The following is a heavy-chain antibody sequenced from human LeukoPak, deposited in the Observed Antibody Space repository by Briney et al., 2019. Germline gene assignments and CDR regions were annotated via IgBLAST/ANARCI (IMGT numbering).Heavy chain of an antibody. Sequence: ASVKVSGKASGYTFTVYYMHWVRQAPGQGLEWMGWINPNSGGTNYAQKFQGRVTMTRDTSISTAYMELSRLRSDDTAVYYCARSSYDSSDLDYWGQGTQVTVSS. CDR2: INPNSGGT. D-gene: IGHD3-22*01. V-gene: IGHV1-2*02. CDR3: ARSSYDSSDLDY. CDR1: GYTFTVYY. J-gene: IGHJ4*02.